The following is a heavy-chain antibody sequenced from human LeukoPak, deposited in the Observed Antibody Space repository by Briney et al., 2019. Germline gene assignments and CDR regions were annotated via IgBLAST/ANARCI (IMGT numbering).Heavy chain of an antibody. CDR2: ISYDGSNK. CDR1: GFTFSSYA. CDR3: AKVRDVDTAMAFDY. J-gene: IGHJ4*02. V-gene: IGHV3-30-3*01. Sequence: GGSLRLSCAASGFTFSSYAMHWVRQAPGKGLEWVAVISYDGSNKYYADSVKGRFTISRDNSKNTLYLQMNSLRAEDTAVYYCAKVRDVDTAMAFDYRGQGTLVTVSS. D-gene: IGHD5-18*01.